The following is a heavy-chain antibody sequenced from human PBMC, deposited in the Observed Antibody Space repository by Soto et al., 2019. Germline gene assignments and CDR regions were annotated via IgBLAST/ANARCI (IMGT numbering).Heavy chain of an antibody. Sequence: GPGSSSETVSLTCTVSGRTFNINADFWYLAWIRQPPGKGLEWIGSIDNGGNTHYNAPLKSRVIISADTSKNQFSLSLNSVTAADTAVDYCVKRSLLMAPTWGQGIQVTVSS. CDR1: GRTFNINADF. V-gene: IGHV4-39*01. J-gene: IGHJ4*02. CDR2: IDNGGNT. CDR3: VKRSLLMAPT. D-gene: IGHD1-26*01.